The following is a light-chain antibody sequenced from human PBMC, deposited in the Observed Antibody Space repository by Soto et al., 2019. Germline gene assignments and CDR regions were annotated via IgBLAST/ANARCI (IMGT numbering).Light chain of an antibody. CDR2: AAS. Sequence: AIQMTQSPSSLPSSVGDRATITCRASQGIRNDLGWYQQKPGKAPQLLIYAASSLQSGVPSRFRGSGSGTDFTLTISSLQPEDFAIYYCLQDYTYPRTFGQGTKVEIK. CDR1: QGIRND. V-gene: IGKV1-6*01. CDR3: LQDYTYPRT. J-gene: IGKJ1*01.